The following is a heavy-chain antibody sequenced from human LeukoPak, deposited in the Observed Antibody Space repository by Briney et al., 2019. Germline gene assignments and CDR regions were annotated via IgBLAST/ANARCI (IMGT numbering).Heavy chain of an antibody. CDR3: ATGVQLWPRPGWFDP. Sequence: GRSLRLSCAASGFTFSSYAMHWVRQAPGKGLEWVAVISYDGSNKYYADSVKGRFTISRDNSKNTLYLQMNSLRAEDTAVYYCATGVQLWPRPGWFDPWGQGTLVTVSS. J-gene: IGHJ5*02. V-gene: IGHV3-30-3*01. CDR2: ISYDGSNK. CDR1: GFTFSSYA. D-gene: IGHD5-18*01.